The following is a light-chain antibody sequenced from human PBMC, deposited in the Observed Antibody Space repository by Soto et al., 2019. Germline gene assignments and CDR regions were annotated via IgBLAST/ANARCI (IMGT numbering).Light chain of an antibody. CDR1: SSNIGAGYD. J-gene: IGLJ3*02. CDR2: GNS. Sequence: QSVLTQPPSVSGAPGQRVTISCTGSSSNIGAGYDVHWYQQLPGTAPKLLIYGNSNRPSGVPDRFSGSKSGTSASLAITGLQAEDEADYYCQSYDCSLRGSVFGGGTVLTVL. V-gene: IGLV1-40*01. CDR3: QSYDCSLRGSV.